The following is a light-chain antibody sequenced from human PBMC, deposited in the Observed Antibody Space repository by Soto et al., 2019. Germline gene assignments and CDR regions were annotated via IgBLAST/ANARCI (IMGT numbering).Light chain of an antibody. CDR2: GVS. CDR1: QSVSSY. V-gene: IGKV3-20*01. CDR3: QQYGSSSWT. Sequence: EIVLTQSPATLSLSPGERATLSCRASQSVSSYLAWYQQKPGQAPRLLIYGVSGRATGIPDRFSGSGSGPDFTLTISRLEPEDFAVYYCQQYGSSSWTFGQGTKVDIK. J-gene: IGKJ1*01.